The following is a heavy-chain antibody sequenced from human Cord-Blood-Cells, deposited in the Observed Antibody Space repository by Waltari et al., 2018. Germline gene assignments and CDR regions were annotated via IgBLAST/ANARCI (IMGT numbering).Heavy chain of an antibody. J-gene: IGHJ4*02. V-gene: IGHV4-4*02. CDR3: ARDYRGRTGTDY. D-gene: IGHD1-1*01. CDR2: IYHSGST. CDR1: GGLSSRSTW. Sequence: QVQLQESGPGLVKPSGTLYLTSAGSGGLSSRSTWWHWVRQPPGQGLEGIGEIYHSGSTNYNPALKSRVTISVDKSKNQFSLKLSSVTAADTAVYYCARDYRGRTGTDYWGQGTLVTVSS.